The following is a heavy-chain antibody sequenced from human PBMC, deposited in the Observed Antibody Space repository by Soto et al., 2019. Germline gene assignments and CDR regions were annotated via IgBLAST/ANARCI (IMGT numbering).Heavy chain of an antibody. CDR1: GYTFTSYG. V-gene: IGHV1-18*01. Sequence: QVQLVQSGAEVKKPGASVKVSCKASGYTFTSYGISWVRQAPGQGLEWMGWISAYNGNTNYAQKLQGRVTMTTDTTTRTADMELRSLRYADTAVSYCARGWIINPQVSSQIAYWGQGALVTFSS. CDR2: ISAYNGNT. CDR3: ARGWIINPQVSSQIAY. D-gene: IGHD5-12*01. J-gene: IGHJ4*02.